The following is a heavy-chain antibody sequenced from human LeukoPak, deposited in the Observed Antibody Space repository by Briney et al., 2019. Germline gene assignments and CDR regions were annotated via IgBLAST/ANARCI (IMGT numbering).Heavy chain of an antibody. CDR2: IIPIFGTT. J-gene: IGHJ4*02. CDR1: GGTFSSYA. Sequence: GASVKVSCKASGGTFSSYAISWVRQAPGQGLEWMGGIIPIFGTTNYAQKFQGRVTITADESTSTAYMELRSLRSDDTAVYYCARDPAHPSLIVVVPAADYWGQGTLVTVSS. CDR3: ARDPAHPSLIVVVPAADY. D-gene: IGHD2-2*01. V-gene: IGHV1-69*13.